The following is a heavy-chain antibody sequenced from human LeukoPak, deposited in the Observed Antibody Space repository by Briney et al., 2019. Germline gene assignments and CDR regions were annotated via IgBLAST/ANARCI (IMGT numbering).Heavy chain of an antibody. D-gene: IGHD6-19*01. CDR3: ARDVFPVPGTSGY. CDR2: TNTNTGNP. Sequence: GASVKVSCKASGYTFTSYGMNWVRQAPGQGLEWMGWTNTNTGNPTYAQGFTGRFVLSLDTSVTTAYLQISSLKAEDTAVYYCARDVFPVPGTSGYWGQGALVTVS. V-gene: IGHV7-4-1*02. CDR1: GYTFTSYG. J-gene: IGHJ4*02.